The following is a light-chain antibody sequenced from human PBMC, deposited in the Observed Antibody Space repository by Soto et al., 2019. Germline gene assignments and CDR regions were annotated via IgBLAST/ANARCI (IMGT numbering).Light chain of an antibody. CDR3: ASWDDSPSGYV. V-gene: IGLV1-47*01. Sequence: QSVLTQPPSASGNPGQRLTISCSGSTSNILRNYVYWYRQLPGTAPRLLISMNDRRPSGVPDRFSGSKSGTSASLAISGLRSEDEADYYCASWDDSPSGYVFGTGTKVTVL. CDR2: MND. J-gene: IGLJ1*01. CDR1: TSNILRNY.